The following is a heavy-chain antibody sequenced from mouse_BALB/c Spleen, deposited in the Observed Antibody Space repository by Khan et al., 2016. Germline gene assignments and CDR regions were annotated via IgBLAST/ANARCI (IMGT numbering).Heavy chain of an antibody. J-gene: IGHJ2*01. D-gene: IGHD1-1*01. CDR2: ISYSRST. CDR3: GRYDYGGNGIDY. V-gene: IGHV3-2*02. Sequence: VQLEESRPGLVKPSQSLSLTCTVTGYSITSDHAWNWIRQFPGNKLEWMGYISYSRSTSYNPSLKSRISITRDTSKNQFFLQLNSVAKAVKATYYWGRYDYGGNGIDYSDQGTAL. CDR1: GYSITSDHA.